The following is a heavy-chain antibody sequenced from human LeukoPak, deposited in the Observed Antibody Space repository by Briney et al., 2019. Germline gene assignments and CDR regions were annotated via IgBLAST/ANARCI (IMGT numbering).Heavy chain of an antibody. D-gene: IGHD2-15*01. CDR1: GDSISSGSYY. V-gene: IGHV4-61*02. CDR3: ARGYCSDWTCWSSFRY. J-gene: IGHJ4*02. Sequence: SQTLSLICTVSGDSISSGSYYWNWIRQPAGKGLEWIGRIYTSGSTNYNPSLKSRVTISVDTSKNQFSLNLSSMTAADTAVYYCARGYCSDWTCWSSFRYWGQGTLVTVSS. CDR2: IYTSGST.